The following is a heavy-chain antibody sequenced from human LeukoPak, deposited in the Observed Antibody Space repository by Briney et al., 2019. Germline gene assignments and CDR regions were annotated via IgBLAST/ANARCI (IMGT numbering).Heavy chain of an antibody. CDR1: GYSFTSYW. J-gene: IGHJ4*02. CDR2: IYPGDSDT. V-gene: IGHV5-51*01. Sequence: GESLQISCKGSGYSFTSYWIGWVRQMPGKGLEWMGIIYPGDSDTRYSPSFQGQVTISADKSISTAYLQWSSLKASDTAMYYCARQLYGGNSGAYFDYWGQGTLVTVSS. CDR3: ARQLYGGNSGAYFDY. D-gene: IGHD4-23*01.